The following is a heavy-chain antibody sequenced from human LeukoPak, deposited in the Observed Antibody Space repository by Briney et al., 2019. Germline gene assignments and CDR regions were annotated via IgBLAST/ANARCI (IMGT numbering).Heavy chain of an antibody. CDR2: IKHDGSEK. V-gene: IGHV3-7*05. J-gene: IGHJ4*02. CDR1: GFTFSNYW. CDR3: ARDESYSSDY. Sequence: GGSLRLSCAASGFTFSNYWMSWVRQAPGKGLEWVANIKHDGSEKYYVDSVKGRFTISRDNAKNSLYLQMNRLRAEDTAVYYCARDESYSSDYWGQGTLVTVSS. D-gene: IGHD6-13*01.